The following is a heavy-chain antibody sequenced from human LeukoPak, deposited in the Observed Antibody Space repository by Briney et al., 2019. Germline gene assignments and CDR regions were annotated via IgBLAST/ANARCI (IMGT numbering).Heavy chain of an antibody. CDR3: ARAPRITMVRGVIYWFDP. CDR1: GYTSTSYD. J-gene: IGHJ5*02. D-gene: IGHD3-10*01. V-gene: IGHV1-8*03. CDR2: MNPNRGNT. Sequence: ASVKVSCKASGYTSTSYDINWVRQATGQGLEWMGWMNPNRGNTGYAQKFQGRVTITRNTSISTAYMELSSLRSEDTAVYYCARAPRITMVRGVIYWFDPWGQGTLATVST.